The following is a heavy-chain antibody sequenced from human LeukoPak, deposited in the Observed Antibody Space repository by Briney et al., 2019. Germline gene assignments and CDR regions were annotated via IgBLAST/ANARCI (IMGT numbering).Heavy chain of an antibody. Sequence: GGSLRLSCAASGFTFDDYAMHWVRQAPGKGLEWVSGISWNSGRIGYADSVKGRFTISRDNAKNSLYLQMNSLRAEDTALYYCARHRYYDFWSGYFRGYYYYGMDVWGQGTTVTVSS. J-gene: IGHJ6*02. CDR3: ARHRYYDFWSGYFRGYYYYGMDV. V-gene: IGHV3-9*01. CDR2: ISWNSGRI. CDR1: GFTFDDYA. D-gene: IGHD3-3*01.